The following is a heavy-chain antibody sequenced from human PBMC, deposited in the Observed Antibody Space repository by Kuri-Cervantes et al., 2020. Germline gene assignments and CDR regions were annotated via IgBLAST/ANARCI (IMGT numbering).Heavy chain of an antibody. J-gene: IGHJ3*02. Sequence: SGPTLVKPTQTLTLTCTFSGFSLSTSGMCVSWIRQPPGKALEWLALIDWDDDKRYSPSLKSRLTITKDTSKNQVVLTMTNMDPVDTATYYCAHRRLYSSSSGGAFDIWGQGTMVTVSS. CDR1: GFSLSTSGMC. D-gene: IGHD6-6*01. CDR3: AHRRLYSSSSGGAFDI. CDR2: IDWDDDK. V-gene: IGHV2-5*08.